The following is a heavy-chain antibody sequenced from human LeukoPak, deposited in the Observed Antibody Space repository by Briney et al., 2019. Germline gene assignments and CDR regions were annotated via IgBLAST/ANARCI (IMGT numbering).Heavy chain of an antibody. Sequence: KPSETLSLTCTVSGGSISSGDYYWSWIRQPPGKGLEWIGYIYYSGSTYYNPSLKSRVTISVDTSKNQFSLKLSSVTAADTAVYYCARDSRYCSGGSCLMDYWGQGTLVTVSS. V-gene: IGHV4-30-4*08. CDR3: ARDSRYCSGGSCLMDY. CDR2: IYYSGST. D-gene: IGHD2-15*01. CDR1: GGSISSGDYY. J-gene: IGHJ4*02.